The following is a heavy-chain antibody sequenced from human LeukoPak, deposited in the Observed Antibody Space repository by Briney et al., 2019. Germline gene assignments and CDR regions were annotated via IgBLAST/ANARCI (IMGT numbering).Heavy chain of an antibody. D-gene: IGHD1-26*01. CDR3: AKDGDGGSYYVLFDY. Sequence: GGSLRLSCAASGFTLSVYAMSWVRQAPGKGLEWVSVISGSGGNTYYADSVKGRFTISRDNSKSTLFLQMNSLRNEDTAVYYCAKDGDGGSYYVLFDYWGQGALVTVSS. CDR1: GFTLSVYA. V-gene: IGHV3-23*01. CDR2: ISGSGGNT. J-gene: IGHJ4*02.